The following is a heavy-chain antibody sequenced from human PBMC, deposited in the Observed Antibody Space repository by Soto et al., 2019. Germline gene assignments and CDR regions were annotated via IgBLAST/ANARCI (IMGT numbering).Heavy chain of an antibody. V-gene: IGHV1-18*01. CDR1: GYTFTSYG. J-gene: IGHJ4*02. D-gene: IGHD5-12*01. CDR2: ISAYNGNT. Sequence: ASVKVSCKASGYTFTSYGISWVRQAPGQGLEWMGWISAYNGNTNYAQKLQGRVTMTTDTSTSTAYMELRSLRSDDAAVHYCARGREMATISGDFDYWGQGTLVTVSS. CDR3: ARGREMATISGDFDY.